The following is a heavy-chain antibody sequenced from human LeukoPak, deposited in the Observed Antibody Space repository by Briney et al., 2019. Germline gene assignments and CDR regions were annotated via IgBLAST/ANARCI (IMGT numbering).Heavy chain of an antibody. CDR3: ASQTSESPYSFDY. Sequence: NPSETLSLTCTASGGSISSAGSYWTWIRQHPGKGLEWIGSIYYSGNTYYNPSLKSRLTVSVDSSKSQFSLKLTSVTAADTAVYYCASQTSESPYSFDYWGQGTLVTVSS. J-gene: IGHJ4*02. CDR2: IYYSGNT. V-gene: IGHV4-31*03. CDR1: GGSISSAGSY. D-gene: IGHD3-10*01.